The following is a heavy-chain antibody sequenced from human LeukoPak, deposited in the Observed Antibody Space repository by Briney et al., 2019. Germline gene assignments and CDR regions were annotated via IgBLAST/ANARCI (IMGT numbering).Heavy chain of an antibody. D-gene: IGHD2-2*02. Sequence: GGSLRLSCAASGFTFSSYGMTWVRQAPGKGLEWVSTISGSGGSTYYADSVKGRFTISRDNSKNTLYLQMNSLRAEDTAVYYCAKGGVPAAIDYYYMDVWGKGTTVTVSS. CDR3: AKGGVPAAIDYYYMDV. CDR2: ISGSGGST. V-gene: IGHV3-23*01. CDR1: GFTFSSYG. J-gene: IGHJ6*03.